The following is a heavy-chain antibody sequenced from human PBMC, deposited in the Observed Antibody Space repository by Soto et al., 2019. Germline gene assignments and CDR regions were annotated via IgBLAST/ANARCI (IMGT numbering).Heavy chain of an antibody. Sequence: PSERHSRTCAVSGGSISSGGDSCSWIRQPAGKGLEWIGYIYHSGSTYYNPSLKSRVTISVDRSKNQFSLKLSSVTAADTAVYYCAKLPLVLALVLDYWGQGTLVTVSS. CDR1: GGSISSGGDS. J-gene: IGHJ4*02. V-gene: IGHV4-30-2*01. CDR3: AKLPLVLALVLDY. D-gene: IGHD3-10*01. CDR2: IYHSGST.